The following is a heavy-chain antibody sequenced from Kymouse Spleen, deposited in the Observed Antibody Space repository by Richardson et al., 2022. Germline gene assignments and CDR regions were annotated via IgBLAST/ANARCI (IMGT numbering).Heavy chain of an antibody. Sequence: QVQLQQWGAGLLKPSETLSLTCAVYGGSFSGYYWSWIRQPPGKGLEWIGEINHSGSTNYNPSLKSRVTISVDTSKNQFSLKLSSVTAADTAVYYCARGRFIAAAVGYYFDYWGQGTLVTVSS. J-gene: IGHJ4*02. D-gene: IGHD6-13*01. V-gene: IGHV4-34*01. CDR3: ARGRFIAAAVGYYFDY. CDR1: GGSFSGYY. CDR2: INHSGST.